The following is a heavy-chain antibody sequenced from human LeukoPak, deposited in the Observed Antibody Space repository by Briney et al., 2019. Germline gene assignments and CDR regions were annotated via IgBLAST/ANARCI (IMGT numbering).Heavy chain of an antibody. D-gene: IGHD1-26*01. Sequence: GGSLRLSCSASGFTFSSYAMHWVRQAPGKGLEYVSAISSNGGSTYYADSVKGRFTISRDNSKNTLYLQMSSLRAEDTAVYYCARGVGQDAFDIWGQGTMVTVSS. CDR2: ISSNGGST. J-gene: IGHJ3*02. CDR3: ARGVGQDAFDI. V-gene: IGHV3-64D*06. CDR1: GFTFSSYA.